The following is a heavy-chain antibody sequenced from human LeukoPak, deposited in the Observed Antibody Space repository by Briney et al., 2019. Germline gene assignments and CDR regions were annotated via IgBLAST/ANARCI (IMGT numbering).Heavy chain of an antibody. J-gene: IGHJ4*02. CDR3: ARGKYGSGYDY. CDR1: GFTFSSYA. CDR2: ISGSGGST. D-gene: IGHD3-10*01. V-gene: IGHV3-23*01. Sequence: GGSLRLSCAASGFTFSSYAMSWVRQAPGKGLEWVSAISGSGGSTYYADSVKGRFTISRDNAKNSLYLQMNSLRTEDTAVYYCARGKYGSGYDYWGQGTLVTASS.